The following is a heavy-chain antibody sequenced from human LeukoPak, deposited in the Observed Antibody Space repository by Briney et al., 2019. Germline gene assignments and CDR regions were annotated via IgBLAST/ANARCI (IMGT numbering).Heavy chain of an antibody. CDR1: GFTFSSYS. D-gene: IGHD3-10*01. CDR3: ASPDLITMGGAI. V-gene: IGHV3-48*04. CDR2: ISSSSSTI. J-gene: IGHJ3*02. Sequence: AGGSLRLSRAASGFTFSSYSMNWVRQAPGKGLEWVSYISSSSSTIYYADSVKGRFTISRDNAKDSLYLQMNSLRAEDTAVYYCASPDLITMGGAIWGQGTMVTVSS.